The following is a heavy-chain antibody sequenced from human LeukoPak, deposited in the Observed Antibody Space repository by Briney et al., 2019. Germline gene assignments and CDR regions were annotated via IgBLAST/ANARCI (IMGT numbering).Heavy chain of an antibody. D-gene: IGHD3-10*01. V-gene: IGHV4-4*02. CDR1: GGSTSSNNW. CDR2: IYHSGTT. CDR3: VRGITVIRGVFDY. J-gene: IGHJ4*02. Sequence: PSGTLSLTCAVSGGSTSSNNWWSWVRPPPGKGLEWIGEIYHSGTTNYNPSLRSRVTISVDKSKNQFSLKLSSVTAADTAVYYCVRGITVIRGVFDYWGQGALVTVSS.